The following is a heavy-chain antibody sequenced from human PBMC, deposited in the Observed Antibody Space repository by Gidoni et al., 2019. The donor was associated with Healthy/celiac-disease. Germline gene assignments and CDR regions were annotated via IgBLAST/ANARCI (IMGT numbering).Heavy chain of an antibody. CDR1: GYTFTGYY. Sequence: QVQLVQSGAEVKKPGASVKVSCKASGYTFTGYYMHWVRQAPGQGLEWMGWINPNSGGTNYAQKFQGRVTMTRDTSISTAYMELSRLRSDDTAVYYCAREPQGSYYDSSGYSDTNWFDPWGQGTLVTVSS. V-gene: IGHV1-2*02. CDR3: AREPQGSYYDSSGYSDTNWFDP. J-gene: IGHJ5*02. D-gene: IGHD3-22*01. CDR2: INPNSGGT.